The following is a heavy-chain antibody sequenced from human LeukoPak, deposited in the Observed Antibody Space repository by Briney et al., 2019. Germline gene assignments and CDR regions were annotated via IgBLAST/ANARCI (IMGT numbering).Heavy chain of an antibody. CDR2: IYHDGSIA. CDR1: GFTFNRYW. J-gene: IGHJ3*02. D-gene: IGHD4-11*01. Sequence: GGSLRLSCAASGFTFNRYWMHWVRQAPGEGLVWVAQIYHDGSIANYADSVKGRFTISRDNAKNTLYLQMNSLRAEDTAVYYCSSDGYRNFGAAFDIWGQGTLVTVSS. CDR3: SSDGYRNFGAAFDI. V-gene: IGHV3-74*01.